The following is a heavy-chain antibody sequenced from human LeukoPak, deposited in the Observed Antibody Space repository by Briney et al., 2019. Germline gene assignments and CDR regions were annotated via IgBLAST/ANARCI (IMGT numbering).Heavy chain of an antibody. Sequence: GDSLKISCQSSGYNFTPYWIGWVRQMPGKGLEWMGIIYGGDSETKYSPSFQGQVTISVDKSISTAYLQWSSLKASDTAIYYCARHDGYYYESSGYFVWGQGTLVTVAS. CDR2: IYGGDSET. CDR3: ARHDGYYYESSGYFV. J-gene: IGHJ4*02. V-gene: IGHV5-51*01. CDR1: GYNFTPYW. D-gene: IGHD3-22*01.